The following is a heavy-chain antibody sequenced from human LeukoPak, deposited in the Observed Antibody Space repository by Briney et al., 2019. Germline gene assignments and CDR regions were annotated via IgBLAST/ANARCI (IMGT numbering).Heavy chain of an antibody. Sequence: EASVKVSCKASGYTFTSYDINWVRQATGQGLEWMGWMNPNSGNTGYAQKFQGRVTMTRNTSISTAYMELSSLRSEDTAVYYCAREVRSSWYVYYYYYYMDVWGKGTTVTISS. CDR1: GYTFTSYD. CDR3: AREVRSSWYVYYYYYYMDV. D-gene: IGHD6-13*01. J-gene: IGHJ6*03. CDR2: MNPNSGNT. V-gene: IGHV1-8*01.